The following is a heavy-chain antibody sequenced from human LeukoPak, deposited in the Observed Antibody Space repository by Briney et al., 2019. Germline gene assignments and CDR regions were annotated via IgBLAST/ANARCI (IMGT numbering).Heavy chain of an antibody. CDR3: AKMVREFYTISYYFDY. V-gene: IGHV3-23*01. J-gene: IGHJ4*02. Sequence: GGSLRLSCAASGFTFSSYAMSWVRQAPGKGLEWVSAISGSGGSTYYADSVKGRFTISRDNSKNTLYLQMNSLRAEDTAVYYCAKMVREFYTISYYFDYWGQGTLVTVSS. D-gene: IGHD2-8*01. CDR1: GFTFSSYA. CDR2: ISGSGGST.